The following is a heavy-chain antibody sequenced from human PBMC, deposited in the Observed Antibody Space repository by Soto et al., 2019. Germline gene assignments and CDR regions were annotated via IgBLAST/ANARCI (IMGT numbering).Heavy chain of an antibody. D-gene: IGHD6-6*01. J-gene: IGHJ4*02. V-gene: IGHV1-69*13. CDR1: GGTFSSYA. CDR3: ARDGLRRGSSNTFDS. CDR2: IIPIFGTA. Sequence: SVKVSCKASGGTFSSYAISWVRQAPGQGLEWMGGIIPIFGTANYAQKFQGRVTITADESTSTAYMELRSLRSNDTAVYYCARDGLRRGSSNTFDSWGQGTLVTVSS.